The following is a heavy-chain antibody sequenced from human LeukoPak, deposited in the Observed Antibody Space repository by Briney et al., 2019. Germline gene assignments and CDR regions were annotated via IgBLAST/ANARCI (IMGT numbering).Heavy chain of an antibody. CDR2: INPNSGGT. CDR1: GYTFTGYY. V-gene: IGHV1-2*02. CDR3: ARDHYSSGWPFDY. J-gene: IGHJ4*02. Sequence: ASLKASCKASGYTFTGYYIHCLRQAPGQGLECMGWINPNSGGTDYAQKCQGRVTMTRDPSISTVYMDLSSLRSYDTAKYYCARDHYSSGWPFDYWGQGTLLTVSS. D-gene: IGHD6-19*01.